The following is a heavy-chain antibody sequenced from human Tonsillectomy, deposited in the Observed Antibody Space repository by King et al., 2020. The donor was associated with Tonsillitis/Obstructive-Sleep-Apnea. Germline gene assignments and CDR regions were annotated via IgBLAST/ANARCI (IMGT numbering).Heavy chain of an antibody. V-gene: IGHV3-9*01. J-gene: IGHJ3*02. Sequence: VQLVESGGGLVQPVGSLRLSCAASGFTLDDYAMHWVRQAPGKGLEWVSGISWNSGSLGYGDSVKGRFTISRDNAKNSLYLQMNSLRAEDTALYYCAKAIGGSYYGGAFDIWGQGTMVTVSS. CDR3: AKAIGGSYYGGAFDI. CDR2: ISWNSGSL. CDR1: GFTLDDYA. D-gene: IGHD1-26*01.